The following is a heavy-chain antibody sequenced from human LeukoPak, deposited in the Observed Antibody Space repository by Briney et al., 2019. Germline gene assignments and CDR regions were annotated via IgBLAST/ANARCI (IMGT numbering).Heavy chain of an antibody. J-gene: IGHJ3*02. CDR1: GFTFSSYS. V-gene: IGHV3-48*01. CDR2: ISSSSSTI. CDR3: AKGKAYCGGDCPDGDAFDI. Sequence: GGSLRLSCAAPGFTFSSYSMNWARQAPGKGLEWVSYISSSSSTIYYADSVKGRFTISRDNAKNSLYLQMNSLRAEDTAVYYCAKGKAYCGGDCPDGDAFDIWGQGTMVTVSS. D-gene: IGHD2-21*02.